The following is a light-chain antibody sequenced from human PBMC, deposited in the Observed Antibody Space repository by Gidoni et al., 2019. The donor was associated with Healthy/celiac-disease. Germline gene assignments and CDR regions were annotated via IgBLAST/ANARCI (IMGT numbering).Light chain of an antibody. V-gene: IGKV1-5*03. Sequence: DIQMTQSPSTLSAPVGDSVTITCRASQSISSWLAWYQQKPGKAPKLLIYKASSLESGVPSRFSGSGSGTEFTLTSSSLQPDDFATYYCQQYNSYAWTFGQGTKVEIK. CDR1: QSISSW. CDR3: QQYNSYAWT. CDR2: KAS. J-gene: IGKJ1*01.